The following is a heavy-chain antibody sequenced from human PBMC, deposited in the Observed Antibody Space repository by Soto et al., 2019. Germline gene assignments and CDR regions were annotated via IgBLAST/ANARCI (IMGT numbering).Heavy chain of an antibody. D-gene: IGHD3-22*01. CDR1: GGSISSGGYY. J-gene: IGHJ5*02. V-gene: IGHV4-31*03. CDR2: IYYSGST. CDR3: ARDYYDSSGPANNWFDT. Sequence: PSETLSLTCTVSGGSISSGGYYWSWIRQHPGKGLEWIGYIYYSGSTYYNPSLKSRVTISVDTSKNQFSLKLSSVTAADTAVYYCARDYYDSSGPANNWFDTWGQGTLVTVSS.